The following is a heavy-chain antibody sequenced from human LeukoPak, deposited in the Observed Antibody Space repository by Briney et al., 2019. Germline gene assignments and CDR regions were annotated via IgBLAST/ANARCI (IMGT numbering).Heavy chain of an antibody. V-gene: IGHV4-59*08. J-gene: IGHJ5*02. Sequence: KPSETLSLTCTVSGGSISSYYWSWIRQPPGKGLEWIGYIYYSGSTNYNPSLKSRVTISVDTSKNQFSLKLSSVTAADTAVCYCARHRLGDWFDPWGQGTLVTVSS. CDR1: GGSISSYY. CDR2: IYYSGST. CDR3: ARHRLGDWFDP. D-gene: IGHD3-16*01.